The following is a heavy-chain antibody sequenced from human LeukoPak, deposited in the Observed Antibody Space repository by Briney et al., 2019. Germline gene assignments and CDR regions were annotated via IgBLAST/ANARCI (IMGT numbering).Heavy chain of an antibody. Sequence: SETLSLTCTVSGGSISSSSYYWGWIRQPPGEGLEWIGSIYYSGSTYYNPSLKSRVTISVDTSKNQFSLKLSSVTAADTAVYYCARIYGSGSAWFDPWGQGTLVTVSS. CDR2: IYYSGST. CDR3: ARIYGSGSAWFDP. J-gene: IGHJ5*02. CDR1: GGSISSSSYY. D-gene: IGHD3-10*01. V-gene: IGHV4-39*07.